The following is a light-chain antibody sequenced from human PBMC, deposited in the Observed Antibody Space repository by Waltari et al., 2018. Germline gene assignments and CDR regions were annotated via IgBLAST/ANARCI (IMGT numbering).Light chain of an antibody. Sequence: QSALTQPPSASGSPGQSVTISCTGTSSDVGGYNYVSWYQHHPGKAPKLLLYEVGRRPSGVPDRCSGSKSGNTASLTVSGLQADDEADYYCTSYAGGTNLLFGGGTKVTVL. J-gene: IGLJ2*01. CDR3: TSYAGGTNLL. CDR1: SSDVGGYNY. CDR2: EVG. V-gene: IGLV2-8*01.